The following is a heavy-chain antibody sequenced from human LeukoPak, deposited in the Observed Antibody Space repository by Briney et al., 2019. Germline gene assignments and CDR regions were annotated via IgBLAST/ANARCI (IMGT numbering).Heavy chain of an antibody. CDR1: GYTFTTYG. CDR3: ARDHTAVQPNWFDP. Sequence: ASVKVSCQASGYTFTTYGITWMRQAPGQGLEWMGWISAYNGNTNYAQKLQGRVTMTTDTSTSTAYMELRSLRSDDTAVYYCARDHTAVQPNWFDPWGQGTLVTVSS. CDR2: ISAYNGNT. V-gene: IGHV1-18*01. D-gene: IGHD5-18*01. J-gene: IGHJ5*02.